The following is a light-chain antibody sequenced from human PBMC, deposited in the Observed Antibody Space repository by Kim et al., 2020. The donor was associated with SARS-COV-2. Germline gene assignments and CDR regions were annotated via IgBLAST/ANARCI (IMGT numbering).Light chain of an antibody. J-gene: IGLJ3*02. V-gene: IGLV3-25*03. CDR3: QSADSRSVV. CDR1: ALPKQY. CDR2: KDS. Sequence: VSPGQTARITCSGDALPKQYAYWYQQKPGQAPVLVIYKDSERPSGIPERFSGSSSGTTVTLTISGVQAEDEADYYCQSADSRSVVFGGGTQLTVL.